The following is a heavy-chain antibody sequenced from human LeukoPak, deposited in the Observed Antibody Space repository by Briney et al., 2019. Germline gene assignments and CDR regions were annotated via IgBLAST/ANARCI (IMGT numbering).Heavy chain of an antibody. CDR3: AGSGGVVVPAAFYYYYGMDV. J-gene: IGHJ6*02. Sequence: SVKVSCKASGGTFSSYAISWVRQAPGQGLEWMGGIIPIFGTANYAQKFQGRVTITADESTSTAYMELSSLRSEDTAVFYCAGSGGVVVPAAFYYYYGMDVWGQGTTVTVSS. CDR2: IIPIFGTA. V-gene: IGHV1-69*13. D-gene: IGHD2-2*01. CDR1: GGTFSSYA.